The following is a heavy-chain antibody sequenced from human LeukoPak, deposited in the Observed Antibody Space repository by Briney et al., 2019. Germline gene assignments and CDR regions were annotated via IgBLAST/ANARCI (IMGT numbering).Heavy chain of an antibody. V-gene: IGHV1-69*04. CDR3: NCGGDPGSAFDI. Sequence: GASVKVSCKASGYTFTSYGISWVRQAPGQGLEWMGRIIPILGIANYAQKFQGRVTITADKSTSTAYMELSSLRSEDTAVYYCNCGGDPGSAFDIWGQGTMVTVSS. D-gene: IGHD2-21*02. CDR2: IIPILGIA. CDR1: GYTFTSYG. J-gene: IGHJ3*02.